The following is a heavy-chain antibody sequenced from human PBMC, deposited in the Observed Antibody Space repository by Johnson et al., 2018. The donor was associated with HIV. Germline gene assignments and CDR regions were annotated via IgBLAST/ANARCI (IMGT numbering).Heavy chain of an antibody. CDR2: ISWDGTNT. V-gene: IGHV3-43D*03. CDR1: GFTFDDYA. CDR3: ARDGGVVGAFDI. Sequence: EVQLVESGGVVVQPGGSLRLSCAASGFTFDDYAIHWVRQAPGKGLEWVSLISWDGTNTYYADSVKGRFTISRDNSKNSLYLQMNSLRAEDTALYYCARDGGVVGAFDILGQGTMVTVSS. D-gene: IGHD2-15*01. J-gene: IGHJ3*02.